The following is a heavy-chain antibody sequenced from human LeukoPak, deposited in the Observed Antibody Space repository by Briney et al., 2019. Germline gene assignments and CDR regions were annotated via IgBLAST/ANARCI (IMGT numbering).Heavy chain of an antibody. CDR3: AKDLLGTPFRAMIVVPHDAFDI. Sequence: GGSLRLSCAASGFTFSSYGMHWVRQAPGKGLEWVAVISYDGSNKYYADSVKGRFTISGDNSKNTLYLQMNSLRAEDTAVYYCAKDLLGTPFRAMIVVPHDAFDIWGQGTMVTVSS. CDR1: GFTFSSYG. V-gene: IGHV3-30*18. D-gene: IGHD3-22*01. CDR2: ISYDGSNK. J-gene: IGHJ3*02.